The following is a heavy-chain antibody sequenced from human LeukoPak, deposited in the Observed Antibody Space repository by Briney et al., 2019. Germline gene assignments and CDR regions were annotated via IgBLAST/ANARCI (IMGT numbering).Heavy chain of an antibody. V-gene: IGHV1-8*01. CDR1: GYTFTSYD. CDR2: MNPNSGNT. J-gene: IGHJ4*02. Sequence: ASVKVSCKASGYTFTSYDINWVRQATGQGLEWMGWMNPNSGNTGYAQKFQGRVTMTRNTSISTAYMELSSLRSEDTAVYYCARAAFLIQPSDYWGQGTLVTVSS. D-gene: IGHD5-18*01. CDR3: ARAAFLIQPSDY.